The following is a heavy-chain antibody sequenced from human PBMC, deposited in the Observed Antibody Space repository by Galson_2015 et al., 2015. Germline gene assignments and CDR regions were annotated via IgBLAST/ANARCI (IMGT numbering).Heavy chain of an antibody. CDR1: GGSFSGYY. J-gene: IGHJ4*02. CDR2: INHSGST. D-gene: IGHD4-23*01. CDR3: ARGRGDYVGFSHYFDY. Sequence: SETLSLTCAVYGGSFSGYYWSWIRQPPGKGLEWIGEINHSGSTNYNPSLKSRVTISVDTSKNQFSLKLSSVTAADTAVYYCARGRGDYVGFSHYFDYWGQGTLVTVSS. V-gene: IGHV4-34*01.